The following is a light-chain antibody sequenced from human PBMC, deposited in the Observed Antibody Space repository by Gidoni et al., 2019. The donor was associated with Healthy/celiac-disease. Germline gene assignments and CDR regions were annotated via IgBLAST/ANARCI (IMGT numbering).Light chain of an antibody. V-gene: IGKV3-20*01. J-gene: IGKJ3*01. Sequence: GSLSLSPWGRATLSCRASQSVSSSYLAWYQQKPGQAPRLLIYGASSRATGIPDRFSGSGSGTDFTLTISRLEPEDFAVYYCQQYGSSPRITFGPGTKVDIK. CDR1: QSVSSSY. CDR2: GAS. CDR3: QQYGSSPRIT.